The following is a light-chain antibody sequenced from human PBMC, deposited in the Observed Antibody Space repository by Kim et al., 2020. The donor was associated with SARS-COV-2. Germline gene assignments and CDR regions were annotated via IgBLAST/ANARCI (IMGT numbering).Light chain of an antibody. CDR3: QVWDTESDHYV. V-gene: IGLV3-21*04. Sequence: SYELTQPPSVSVAPGKTATITCEGHNIGSKSVHWYQQKPGQAPVLVINDDTDWPSGIPERFSDSNSGNTATLTISRVEAGDEADYYCQVWDTESDHYVFG. J-gene: IGLJ1*01. CDR2: DDT. CDR1: NIGSKS.